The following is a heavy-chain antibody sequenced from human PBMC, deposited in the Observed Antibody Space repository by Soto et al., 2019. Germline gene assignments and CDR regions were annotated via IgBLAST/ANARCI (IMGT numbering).Heavy chain of an antibody. D-gene: IGHD1-1*01. CDR1: GGSISSYY. Sequence: PSETLSLTCTVSGGSISSYYWSWIRQPPGKGLEWIGYIYYSGSTNYNPSLKSRVTISVDTSKNQFSLKLSSVTAADTAVYYCARALSALDSFDYWGQGTLVTVSS. CDR2: IYYSGST. V-gene: IGHV4-59*01. CDR3: ARALSALDSFDY. J-gene: IGHJ4*02.